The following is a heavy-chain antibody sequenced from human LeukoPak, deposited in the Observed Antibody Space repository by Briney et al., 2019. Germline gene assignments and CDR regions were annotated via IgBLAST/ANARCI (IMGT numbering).Heavy chain of an antibody. J-gene: IGHJ4*02. D-gene: IGHD1-26*01. CDR3: ARGTRGSYSSIHD. Sequence: GASVKVSCKASGYTFSDYYIHWVRQAPGQGLEWMGWINPNSGGTDYAQKFQGRVTMTRDTSISTAYTELSTLRSDDTAVYYCARGTRGSYSSIHDWGQGTLVTVSS. V-gene: IGHV1-2*02. CDR1: GYTFSDYY. CDR2: INPNSGGT.